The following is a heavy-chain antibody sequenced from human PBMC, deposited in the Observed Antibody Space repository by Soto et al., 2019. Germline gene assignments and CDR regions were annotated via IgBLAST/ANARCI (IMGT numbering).Heavy chain of an antibody. Sequence: ASVKVSCKSSGYIFTSYGIGWVRQAPGQGLEWMGWINAYNGNTNYAQKLQGRVTMTTDTSTSTAYMELRSLRSDDTAVYYCARDWFGVDYWGQGTLVTVSS. CDR3: ARDWFGVDY. V-gene: IGHV1-18*01. CDR2: INAYNGNT. CDR1: GYIFTSYG. D-gene: IGHD3-16*01. J-gene: IGHJ4*02.